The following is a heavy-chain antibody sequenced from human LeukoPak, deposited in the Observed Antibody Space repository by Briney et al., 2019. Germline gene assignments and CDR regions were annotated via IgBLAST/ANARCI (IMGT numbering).Heavy chain of an antibody. J-gene: IGHJ4*02. Sequence: GASVKVSCKASGYTFSGHFIHWVRQAPGKGPEWVAWIDPKIGGTKYAQKFQGRVTVTRDTSITTAYLDVTSPYSDDTAVYYCARDTGTGDYVFDFWGQGTLVTVSS. CDR3: ARDTGTGDYVFDF. CDR2: IDPKIGGT. CDR1: GYTFSGHF. V-gene: IGHV1-2*02. D-gene: IGHD4-17*01.